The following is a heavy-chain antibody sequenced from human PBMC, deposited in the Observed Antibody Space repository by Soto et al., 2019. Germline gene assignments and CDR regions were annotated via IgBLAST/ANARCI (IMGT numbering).Heavy chain of an antibody. CDR1: VFTFISYS. Sequence: GGSLRLSCAASVFTFISYSMNWVRQAPGKGLEWVSSISSSSSYIYYADSVKGRFTISRDNAKNSLYLQMNSLRAEDTAVYYCAREADSSRRYYYYYGMDVWGQGTTVTVSS. J-gene: IGHJ6*02. V-gene: IGHV3-21*01. CDR3: AREADSSRRYYYYYGMDV. CDR2: ISSSSSYI. D-gene: IGHD6-13*01.